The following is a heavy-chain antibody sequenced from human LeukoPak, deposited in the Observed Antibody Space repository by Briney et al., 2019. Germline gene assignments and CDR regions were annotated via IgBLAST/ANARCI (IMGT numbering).Heavy chain of an antibody. V-gene: IGHV1-2*02. CDR1: GYTFTDYY. CDR3: ARADFIDAGPYLIAP. CDR2: INTKTDRT. Sequence: ASVRVSCKNSGYTFTDYYIHWVRPAPGQGLEWMGWINTKTDRTSFARTFQCRLTMPKDPSITTVYMDMAWLTSAAAAIYFCARADFIDAGPYLIAPWGQGTLVTVSS. J-gene: IGHJ5*02. D-gene: IGHD3-3*01.